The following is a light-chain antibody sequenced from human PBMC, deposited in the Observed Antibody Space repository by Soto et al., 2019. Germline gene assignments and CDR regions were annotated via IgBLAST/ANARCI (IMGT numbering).Light chain of an antibody. V-gene: IGKV3-15*01. J-gene: IGKJ5*01. CDR1: QSVSIH. CDR3: QQYSNWHPIT. Sequence: QSTSTLSVALVARASLSCRASQSVSIHLAWYQQKPGQAPRLLIYDTSTRATGIPARFSGSGSGTEFTLTISSLQSADFAVYYCQQYSNWHPITFGQGTLLEIK. CDR2: DTS.